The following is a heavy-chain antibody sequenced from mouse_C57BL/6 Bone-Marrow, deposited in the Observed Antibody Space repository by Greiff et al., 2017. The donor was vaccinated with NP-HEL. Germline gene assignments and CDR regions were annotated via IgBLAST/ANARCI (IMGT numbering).Heavy chain of an antibody. V-gene: IGHV1-69*01. CDR3: AVYDGYSYYYAMDY. CDR2: IDPSDSYT. Sequence: QVQLQQSGAELVMPGASVKLSCKASGYTFTSYWMHWVKQRPGQGLEWIGEIDPSDSYTNYNQKFKGKSTLTVDKSSSTAYMQLSSLTSEDSAVYYCAVYDGYSYYYAMDYWGQGTSVTVSS. D-gene: IGHD2-3*01. J-gene: IGHJ4*01. CDR1: GYTFTSYW.